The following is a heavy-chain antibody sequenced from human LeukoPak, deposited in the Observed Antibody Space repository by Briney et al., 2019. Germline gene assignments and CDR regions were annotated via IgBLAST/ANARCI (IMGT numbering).Heavy chain of an antibody. V-gene: IGHV3-74*01. CDR1: GFTFSSYW. J-gene: IGHJ4*02. Sequence: GGSLRLSCAASGFTFSSYWMHRVRQVPGEGLVWISRINSDGRSTNYADSVKGRFTISRDDAKNTVYLQMDSLRAEDTAVYYCTTAIAAAPGAYWGQGTLVTVSS. CDR2: INSDGRST. D-gene: IGHD6-13*01. CDR3: TTAIAAAPGAY.